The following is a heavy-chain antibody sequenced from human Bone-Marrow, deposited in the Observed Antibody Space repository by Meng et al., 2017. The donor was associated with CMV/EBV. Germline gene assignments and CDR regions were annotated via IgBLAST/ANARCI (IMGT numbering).Heavy chain of an antibody. Sequence: FTSYWIGWVRQMPGKGLEWMGIIYPGDSDTRYSPSFQGQVTISADKSISTAYLQWSSLKASDTAMYYCALHTKNTVTKYYYYGMDVWGQGTTVTVSS. D-gene: IGHD4-11*01. J-gene: IGHJ6*02. CDR2: IYPGDSDT. V-gene: IGHV5-51*01. CDR3: ALHTKNTVTKYYYYGMDV. CDR1: FTSYW.